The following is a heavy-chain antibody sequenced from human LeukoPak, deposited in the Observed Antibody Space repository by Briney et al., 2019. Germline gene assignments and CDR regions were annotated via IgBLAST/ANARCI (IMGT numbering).Heavy chain of an antibody. Sequence: SQTLSLTCTVSGGSISSYYWSWIRQPPGKGLEWLGYIYYSGSTNYNPSLKSRVTISVDTSKNQFSLKLSSVTAADTAVYYCARGYDFWSGYYPYYFDYWGQGTLVTVSS. J-gene: IGHJ4*02. D-gene: IGHD3-3*01. V-gene: IGHV4-59*01. CDR3: ARGYDFWSGYYPYYFDY. CDR1: GGSISSYY. CDR2: IYYSGST.